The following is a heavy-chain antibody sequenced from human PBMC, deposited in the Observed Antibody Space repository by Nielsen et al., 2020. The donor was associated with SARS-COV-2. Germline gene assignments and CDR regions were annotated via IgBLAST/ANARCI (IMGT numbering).Heavy chain of an antibody. V-gene: IGHV4-39*07. D-gene: IGHD1-7*01. CDR2: IYYSGST. CDR3: ARGAGTTDYYYYGMDV. CDR1: GGSISSSSYY. Sequence: SETLSLTCTVSGGSISSSSYYWGWIRQPPGKGLEWIGSIYYSGSTNYNPSLKSRVTISVDTSKNQFSLKLSSVTAADTAVYYCARGAGTTDYYYYGMDVWGQGTTVTVSS. J-gene: IGHJ6*02.